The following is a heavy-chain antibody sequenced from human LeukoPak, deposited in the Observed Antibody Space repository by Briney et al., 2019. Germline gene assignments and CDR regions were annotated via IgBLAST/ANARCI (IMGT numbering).Heavy chain of an antibody. D-gene: IGHD3-16*02. Sequence: ASVKVSCKASGYTFTGYYMHWVRQAPGQGLEWMGWINPNSGGTNYAQKFQGRVTMTRDTSISTAYMELSRLRSDDTAVYYCARGDSDYVWGSYRYWGQGTLVTVSS. V-gene: IGHV1-2*02. CDR3: ARGDSDYVWGSYRY. CDR1: GYTFTGYY. CDR2: INPNSGGT. J-gene: IGHJ4*02.